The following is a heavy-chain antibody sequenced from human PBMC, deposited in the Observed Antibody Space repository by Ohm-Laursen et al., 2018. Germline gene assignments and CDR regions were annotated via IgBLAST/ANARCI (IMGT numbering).Heavy chain of an antibody. CDR3: AKDGDGIGWNDFEY. J-gene: IGHJ4*02. V-gene: IGHV3-30*18. CDR1: GFSFKYYA. D-gene: IGHD6-19*01. CDR2: LGNDGTEK. Sequence: SLRLSCAAPGFSFKYYAMHWVRQAPGKGLEWLAALGNDGTEKFYADSVKGRFTISRDNSRNTLSLQMDTLRAEDTAIYYCAKDGDGIGWNDFEYWGQGTLVTVSS.